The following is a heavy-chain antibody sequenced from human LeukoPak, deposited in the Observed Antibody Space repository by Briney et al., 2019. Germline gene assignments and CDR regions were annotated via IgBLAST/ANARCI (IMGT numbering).Heavy chain of an antibody. D-gene: IGHD3-3*01. J-gene: IGHJ4*02. Sequence: GASVKVSCKASGYTFTGYYMHWVRQAPGQGLEWMGWINPNSGGTDYAQKFQGRVTMTRDTSISTAYMELSRLRSDDTAVYYCAREYDFWGAFDYWGQGTLVTVSS. V-gene: IGHV1-2*02. CDR3: AREYDFWGAFDY. CDR2: INPNSGGT. CDR1: GYTFTGYY.